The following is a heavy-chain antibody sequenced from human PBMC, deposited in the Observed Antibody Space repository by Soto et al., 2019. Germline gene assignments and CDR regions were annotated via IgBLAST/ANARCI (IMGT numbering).Heavy chain of an antibody. V-gene: IGHV4-31*03. J-gene: IGHJ3*02. CDR3: ARIHGYCSGGSCYDLTLYAFDI. CDR2: IYYSRST. D-gene: IGHD2-15*01. CDR1: AGSITSGGYY. Sequence: QVQLQESGPGLVKPSQTLSLTCTVSAGSITSGGYYWSWIRQHPGKGLEWIGYIYYSRSTYYNPWLKHRVSISVDTSKNQFSRKLSSVTAADTAVYYCARIHGYCSGGSCYDLTLYAFDIWGQGTMVTVSS.